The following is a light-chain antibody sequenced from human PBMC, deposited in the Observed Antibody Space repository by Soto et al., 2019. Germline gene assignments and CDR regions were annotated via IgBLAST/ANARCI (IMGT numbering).Light chain of an antibody. J-gene: IGLJ2*01. V-gene: IGLV2-23*01. CDR1: SSDVGNYNL. CDR2: EGS. Sequence: QSALTQPASVSGSPGQSITISCTGTSSDVGNYNLVSWYQQHPGKAPKLMIYEGSKRPSGVSNRFSGSKSGNTASLTISGLQAEDEADYYCCSYAGSSNLVFGGGTKLTVL. CDR3: CSYAGSSNLV.